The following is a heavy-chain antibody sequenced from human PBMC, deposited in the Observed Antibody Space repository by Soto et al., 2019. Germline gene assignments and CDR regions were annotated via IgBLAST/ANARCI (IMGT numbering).Heavy chain of an antibody. J-gene: IGHJ5*02. CDR1: GFTFSTYA. CDR3: ARRYKDGRRDCISTSCLFDP. CDR2: ISYDGSIK. D-gene: IGHD2-2*01. Sequence: QVQLVESGGGVVQPGRSLRLSCTASGFTFSTYAMHWVRQAPGKGLEWVAIISYDGSIKYYADSVRDRFTISRDNSKNTXYXXMTSPRAEETAVYYCARRYKDGRRDCISTSCLFDPWGQGTLVIVSS. V-gene: IGHV3-30-3*01.